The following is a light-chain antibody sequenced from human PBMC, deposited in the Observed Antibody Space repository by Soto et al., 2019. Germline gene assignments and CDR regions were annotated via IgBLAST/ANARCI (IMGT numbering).Light chain of an antibody. CDR3: QQRSNRPIT. V-gene: IGKV3D-20*02. CDR1: QSVSSGY. CDR2: GAS. J-gene: IGKJ5*01. Sequence: EIVLTQSPGTLSSSPGERATLSCRASQSVSSGYLAWYQQKLGQAPRLLIYGASTRATGIPARFSGSGSGTDFALTISSLEPEDFAVYYCQQRSNRPITFGQGTRLEIK.